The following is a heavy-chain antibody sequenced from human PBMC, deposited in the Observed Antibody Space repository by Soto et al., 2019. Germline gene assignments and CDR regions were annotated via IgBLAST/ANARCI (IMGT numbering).Heavy chain of an antibody. D-gene: IGHD6-19*01. CDR1: GGSISSSSYY. CDR2: IYYSGST. V-gene: IGHV4-39*01. CDR3: ARHAVHSSGFTEY. J-gene: IGHJ4*02. Sequence: QLQLQESGPGLVKPSETLSLTCTVSGGSISSSSYYWGWIHQPPGKGLEWIGSIYYSGSTYYNPALKSRVTISVDTSKNHFPLKLCSVTAADTAVYYCARHAVHSSGFTEYWGQGTLVTVSS.